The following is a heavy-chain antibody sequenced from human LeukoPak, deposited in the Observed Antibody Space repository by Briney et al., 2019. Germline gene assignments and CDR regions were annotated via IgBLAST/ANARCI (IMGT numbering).Heavy chain of an antibody. Sequence: SETLSLTCTVSGGSISTNYWSWIRQPAGKGLEWIGRIYNSGNTNYSPSLVSRVTMSADTSKNQFSLKLSSVTAADTAVYYCARQGYAPAFDYWGQGTPVTVSS. V-gene: IGHV4-4*07. CDR1: GGSISTNY. CDR2: IYNSGNT. D-gene: IGHD5-12*01. CDR3: ARQGYAPAFDY. J-gene: IGHJ4*02.